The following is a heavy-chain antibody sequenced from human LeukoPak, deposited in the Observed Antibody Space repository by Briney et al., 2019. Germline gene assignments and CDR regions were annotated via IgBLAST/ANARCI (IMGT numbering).Heavy chain of an antibody. CDR1: GGSITTTDYY. Sequence: SETLSLTCTVSGGSITTTDYYWSWIRQHPGKGLEWIGYIYYSGSTYYNPSLKSRVTISVDTSKNQFSLKLSSVTAADTAVYYCASCQNYDILTGSIWHYFDYWGQGTLVTVSS. J-gene: IGHJ4*02. D-gene: IGHD3-9*01. CDR2: IYYSGST. V-gene: IGHV4-31*03. CDR3: ASCQNYDILTGSIWHYFDY.